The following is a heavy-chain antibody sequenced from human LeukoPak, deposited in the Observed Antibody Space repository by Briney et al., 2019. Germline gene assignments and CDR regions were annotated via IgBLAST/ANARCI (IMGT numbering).Heavy chain of an antibody. CDR3: AKRRTTVITMDYFDY. Sequence: GGSLRLSCAASGFTFSSYAMSWVRQAPGKGLEWVSGISGGAGTPYYADSVKGRFTISRDNSKSALYLQMTSLRAEDTAVYYCAKRRTTVITMDYFDYWGQGTLVTVSS. CDR1: GFTFSSYA. D-gene: IGHD4-17*01. CDR2: ISGGAGTP. V-gene: IGHV3-23*01. J-gene: IGHJ4*02.